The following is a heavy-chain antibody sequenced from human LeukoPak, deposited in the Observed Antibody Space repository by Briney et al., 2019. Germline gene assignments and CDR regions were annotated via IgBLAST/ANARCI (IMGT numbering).Heavy chain of an antibody. D-gene: IGHD3-10*01. CDR1: GGSISSYY. V-gene: IGHV4-59*01. Sequence: SETLSLTCIVSGGSISSYYWSWIRQPPGKGLEWIGYIYYSGSTNYNPSLKSRVTISVDTSKNQFSLKLSSVTAADTAVYYCARDRRGYYYGSGSYYDPYYFDYWGQGTLVTVSS. CDR3: ARDRRGYYYGSGSYYDPYYFDY. CDR2: IYYSGST. J-gene: IGHJ4*02.